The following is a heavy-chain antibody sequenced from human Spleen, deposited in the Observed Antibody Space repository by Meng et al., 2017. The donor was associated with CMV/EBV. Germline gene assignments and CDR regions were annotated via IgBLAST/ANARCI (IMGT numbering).Heavy chain of an antibody. V-gene: IGHV3-23*03. CDR3: AKGQRYFDPNYFDY. CDR1: GFTFSSYA. CDR2: IYSGGSST. Sequence: SGFTFSSYAMSWVRQAPGKGLEWVSVIYSGGSSTYYADSVKGWFTISRDNSKNTLYLQMNSLRAEDTAVYYCAKGQRYFDPNYFDYWGQGTLVTVSS. J-gene: IGHJ4*02. D-gene: IGHD3-9*01.